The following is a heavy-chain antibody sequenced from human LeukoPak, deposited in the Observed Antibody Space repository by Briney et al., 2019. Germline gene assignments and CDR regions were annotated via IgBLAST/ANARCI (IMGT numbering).Heavy chain of an antibody. CDR3: ARGPVYDFWSGYYWGGWAFDI. D-gene: IGHD3-3*01. CDR2: ISSSSSTI. V-gene: IGHV3-48*01. CDR1: GFTFSSYS. Sequence: PGGSLRLSCAASGFTFSSYSMNWVRQAPGKGLEWVSYISSSSSTIYYADSVKGRFTISRDNAKNSLYLQMNSLRAEDTAVYYCARGPVYDFWSGYYWGGWAFDIWGQGTMVTVSS. J-gene: IGHJ3*02.